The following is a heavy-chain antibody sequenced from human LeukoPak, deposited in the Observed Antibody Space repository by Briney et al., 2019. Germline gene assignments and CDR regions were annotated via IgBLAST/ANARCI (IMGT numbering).Heavy chain of an antibody. Sequence: GGSLRLSCAASGFTFSSYEMHWVRQAPGKGLEWVSYISSSSSYIYYADSVKGRFTISRDNAKNSQYLQMNSLRAEDTAVYYCARDPWTNSDYDGFDYWGQGTLVTVSS. J-gene: IGHJ4*02. CDR1: GFTFSSYE. CDR2: ISSSSSYI. CDR3: ARDPWTNSDYDGFDY. V-gene: IGHV3-21*05. D-gene: IGHD5-12*01.